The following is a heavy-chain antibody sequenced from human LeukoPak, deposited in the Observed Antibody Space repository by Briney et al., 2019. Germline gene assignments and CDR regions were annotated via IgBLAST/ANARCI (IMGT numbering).Heavy chain of an antibody. CDR3: AALYDYGDYRDY. CDR1: GFTFTSSA. J-gene: IGHJ4*02. Sequence: SVNVSCKASGFTFTSSAVRWVRQARGQRLEWIGWIVVGSGNTNYAQKFQERVTITRDMSTSTAYMELSSLRSEDTAVYYCAALYDYGDYRDYWGQGTLVTVSS. CDR2: IVVGSGNT. D-gene: IGHD4-17*01. V-gene: IGHV1-58*01.